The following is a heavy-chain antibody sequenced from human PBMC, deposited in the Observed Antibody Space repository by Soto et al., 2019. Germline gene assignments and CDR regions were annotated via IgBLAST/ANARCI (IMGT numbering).Heavy chain of an antibody. CDR1: GGTFSSYA. V-gene: IGHV1-69*13. CDR2: IIPIFGTA. D-gene: IGHD4-17*01. J-gene: IGHJ2*01. CDR3: AGDYGGNMYFDL. Sequence: ASVKVSCKASGGTFSSYAISWVRQAPGQGLEWMGGIIPIFGTANYAQKFQGRVTITADESTSTAYMELSSLRSEDTAVYYCAGDYGGNMYFDLWGRGTLVTVSS.